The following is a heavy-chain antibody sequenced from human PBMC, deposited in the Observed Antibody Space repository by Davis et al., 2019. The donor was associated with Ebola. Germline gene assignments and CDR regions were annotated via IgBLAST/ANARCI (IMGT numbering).Heavy chain of an antibody. Sequence: SVKGRFTISRDNAKNSLYLQMNSLRVEDTAVYFCTSGYSSDWYWFDPWGPGTLVTVSS. CDR3: TSGYSSDWYWFDP. D-gene: IGHD6-19*01. V-gene: IGHV3-11*06. J-gene: IGHJ5*02.